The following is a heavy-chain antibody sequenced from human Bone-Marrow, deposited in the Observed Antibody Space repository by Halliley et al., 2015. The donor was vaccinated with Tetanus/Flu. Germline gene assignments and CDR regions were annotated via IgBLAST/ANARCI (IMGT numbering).Heavy chain of an antibody. CDR2: IKRKVDGETT. D-gene: IGHD2-15*01. Sequence: IKRKVDGETTDYTAPVKGRFTISRDDSKNTLYLQMNSLKGEDTAVYYCATGDCGGGSCHTFDFWGQGTRVSASS. J-gene: IGHJ3*01. V-gene: IGHV3-15*01. CDR3: ATGDCGGGSCHTFDF.